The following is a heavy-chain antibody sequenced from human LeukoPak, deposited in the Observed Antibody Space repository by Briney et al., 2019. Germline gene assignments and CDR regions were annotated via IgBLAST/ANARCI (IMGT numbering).Heavy chain of an antibody. CDR1: GGSFSGYY. D-gene: IGHD2-2*01. V-gene: IGHV4-34*01. CDR3: ARAAIVVVPAAAGWFDP. CDR2: INHSGST. Sequence: PSETLSLTCAVYGGSFSGYYWSWIRQPPGKGLEWIGEINHSGSTNYNPSLKSRVTISVDTSKNQFSLKLNSVTAADTAVYHCARAAIVVVPAAAGWFDPWGQGTLVTVSS. J-gene: IGHJ5*02.